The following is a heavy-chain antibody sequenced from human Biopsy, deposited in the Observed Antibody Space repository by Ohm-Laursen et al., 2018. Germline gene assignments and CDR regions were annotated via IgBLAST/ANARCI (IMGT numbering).Heavy chain of an antibody. CDR3: ARVRGGFLEWFDY. Sequence: TLSLTCAVSGESMGTYYWSWIRQPPGKVMEWIASIYYSGTTHKNPSLKSRVTISVDTSQGLLSLDLSSVTAADPAVYYCARVRGGFLEWFDYWGQGTLVTVSS. D-gene: IGHD3-3*01. J-gene: IGHJ5*01. CDR2: IYYSGTT. CDR1: GESMGTYY. V-gene: IGHV4-59*01.